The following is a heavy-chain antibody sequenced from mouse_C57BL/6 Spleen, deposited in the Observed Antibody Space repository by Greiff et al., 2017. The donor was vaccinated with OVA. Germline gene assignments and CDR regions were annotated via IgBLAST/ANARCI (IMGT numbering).Heavy chain of an antibody. Sequence: QVQLKQPGAELVKPGASVKLSCKASGYTFTSYWMHWVKQRPGQGLEWIGMIHPNSGSTNYNEKFKSKATLTVDKSSSTAYMQLSSLTSEDSAVYYCARPGYYEAWFAYWGQGTLVTVSA. CDR2: IHPNSGST. CDR3: ARPGYYEAWFAY. J-gene: IGHJ3*01. D-gene: IGHD2-3*01. V-gene: IGHV1-64*01. CDR1: GYTFTSYW.